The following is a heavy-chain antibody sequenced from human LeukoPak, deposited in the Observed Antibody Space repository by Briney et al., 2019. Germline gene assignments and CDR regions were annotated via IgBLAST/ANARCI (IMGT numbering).Heavy chain of an antibody. CDR1: GGSISSGSYY. V-gene: IGHV4-61*02. CDR2: IYTSGST. CDR3: ARAAAVLWFGELLNPYYYYMDV. J-gene: IGHJ6*03. Sequence: SQTLSLTCTVSGGSISSGSYYWSWIRQPAGKGLEWIGRIYTSGSTNYNPSLKSRVTISVDTSKNQFSLKLSSVTAADTAVYYCARAAAVLWFGELLNPYYYYMDVWGKGTTVTVSS. D-gene: IGHD3-10*01.